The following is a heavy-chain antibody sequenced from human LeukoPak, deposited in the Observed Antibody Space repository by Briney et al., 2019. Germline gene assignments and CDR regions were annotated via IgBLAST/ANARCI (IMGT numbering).Heavy chain of an antibody. D-gene: IGHD3-16*02. CDR2: INHSGST. CDR1: GGSFSGYY. V-gene: IGHV4-34*01. J-gene: IGHJ5*02. CDR3: ARRTMITFGGVIVRRRGWFDT. Sequence: SETLSLTCAVYGGSFSGYYWSWIRQPPGKGLEWIGEINHSGSTNYNPSLKSRVTISVDTSKNQFSLKLSSVTAADTAVYYCARRTMITFGGVIVRRRGWFDTWGQGTLVTVSS.